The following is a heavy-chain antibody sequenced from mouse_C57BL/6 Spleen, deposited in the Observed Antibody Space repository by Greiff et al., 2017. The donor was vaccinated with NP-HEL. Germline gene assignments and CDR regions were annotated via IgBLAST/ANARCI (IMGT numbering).Heavy chain of an antibody. CDR2: IWRGGST. J-gene: IGHJ1*03. Sequence: VKLQESGPGLVQPSQSLSITCTVSGFSLTSYGVHWVRQSPGKGLEWLGVIWRGGSTDYNAAFMSRLSITKDNSKSQVFFKMNSLQADDTAIYYCAKTVYYDYDYFDVWGTGTTVTVSS. CDR1: GFSLTSYG. CDR3: AKTVYYDYDYFDV. D-gene: IGHD2-4*01. V-gene: IGHV2-5*01.